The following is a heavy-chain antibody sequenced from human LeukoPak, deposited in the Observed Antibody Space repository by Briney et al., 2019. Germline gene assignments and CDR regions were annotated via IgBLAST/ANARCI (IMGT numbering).Heavy chain of an antibody. Sequence: GGSLRLSCAASGFSFSNFGMRWVRQAPGKGLEWVAVISYDGRNKYFADSVKGRLTISRDNSKNTVYLEMNSQRDEDTAVYYCAKDKRGSSGWYDHWGQGTLVIVSS. J-gene: IGHJ5*02. V-gene: IGHV3-30*18. D-gene: IGHD6-19*01. CDR1: GFSFSNFG. CDR3: AKDKRGSSGWYDH. CDR2: ISYDGRNK.